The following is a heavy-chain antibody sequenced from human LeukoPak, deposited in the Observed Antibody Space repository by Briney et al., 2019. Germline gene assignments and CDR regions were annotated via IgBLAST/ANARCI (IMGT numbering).Heavy chain of an antibody. D-gene: IGHD6-6*01. CDR2: IIPIIGTA. Sequence: SVTVSCKASGGTFSSYAISWVRQAPGQGLEWMGGIIPIIGTATYAQKFQGRVTITTDESTRAAYMELSRLRSEDSAVYYCASVAQDSSSSLAFDYWGQGTLVTVSS. J-gene: IGHJ4*02. CDR1: GGTFSSYA. CDR3: ASVAQDSSSSLAFDY. V-gene: IGHV1-69*05.